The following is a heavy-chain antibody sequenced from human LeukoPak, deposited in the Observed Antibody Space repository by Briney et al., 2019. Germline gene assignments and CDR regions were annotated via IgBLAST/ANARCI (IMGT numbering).Heavy chain of an antibody. D-gene: IGHD3-10*01. CDR2: IYYSGSI. CDR1: GGSISSGGYY. V-gene: IGHV4-31*03. J-gene: IGHJ6*02. Sequence: SETLSLTCTVSGGSISSGGYYWSWIRQHPGKGLEWIGYIYYSGSIYYNPSLKSRVTISVDTSKNQFSLKLSSVTAADTAVYYCARDGITMVRGAETTYYYYYYGMDVWGQGTTVTVSS. CDR3: ARDGITMVRGAETTYYYYYYGMDV.